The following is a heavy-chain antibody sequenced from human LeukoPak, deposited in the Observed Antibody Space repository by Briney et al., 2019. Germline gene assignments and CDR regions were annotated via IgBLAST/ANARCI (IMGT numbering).Heavy chain of an antibody. D-gene: IGHD4-17*01. CDR3: ARDGSGDYSFDY. Sequence: ASVKVSCKASGYTFTSYAMHWVRQAPGQGPEWMGIINPSGGSTSYAQKFQGRVTMTRDTSTSTVYMELSSLRSEDTAVYYCARDGSGDYSFDYWGQGTLVTVSS. V-gene: IGHV1-46*01. J-gene: IGHJ4*02. CDR1: GYTFTSYA. CDR2: INPSGGST.